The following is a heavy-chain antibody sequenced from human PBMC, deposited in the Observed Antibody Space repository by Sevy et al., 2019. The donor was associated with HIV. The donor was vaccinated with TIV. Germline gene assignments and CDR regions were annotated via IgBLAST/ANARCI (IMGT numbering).Heavy chain of an antibody. CDR3: VRDERAIASHFDY. V-gene: IGHV3-48*02. Sequence: GGSLRLSCEASGFTLSSYTMNWVRQSPEKGLEWVATFDRTDITHYADSVKGRFIISRDTAKNSVFLQMNSLRDDDTAMYFCVRDERAIASHFDYWGRGTLVTVSS. J-gene: IGHJ4*02. D-gene: IGHD2-21*01. CDR1: GFTLSSYT. CDR2: FDRTDIT.